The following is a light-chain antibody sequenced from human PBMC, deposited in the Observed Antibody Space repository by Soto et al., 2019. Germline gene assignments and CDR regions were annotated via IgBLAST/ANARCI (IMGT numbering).Light chain of an antibody. J-gene: IGLJ1*01. V-gene: IGLV2-14*01. CDR1: SSVVGGYKF. CDR2: DVS. Sequence: QSVLNQPASVSGSPGQSITISCTGTSSVVGGYKFVSWYQQHPGKAPKFIIYDVSIRPSGVSNRFSGSKSGNTASLTISGLQAEDEADYYCSSYTSGSHYVFGTGTKVTVL. CDR3: SSYTSGSHYV.